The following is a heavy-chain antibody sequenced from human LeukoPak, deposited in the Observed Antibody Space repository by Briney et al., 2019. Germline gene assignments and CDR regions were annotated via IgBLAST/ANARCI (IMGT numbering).Heavy chain of an antibody. V-gene: IGHV4-34*01. CDR3: ARLLGYSLGWFDP. CDR1: GGSFSGYY. Sequence: SETLSLTCAVYGGSFSGYYWSWIRQPPGKGLEWIGEINHSGSTNYNPSLKSRVTISVDTSKNQFSLKLSSVTAADTAVYYCARLLGYSLGWFDPWGQGTLVTVSS. CDR2: INHSGST. J-gene: IGHJ5*02. D-gene: IGHD5-18*01.